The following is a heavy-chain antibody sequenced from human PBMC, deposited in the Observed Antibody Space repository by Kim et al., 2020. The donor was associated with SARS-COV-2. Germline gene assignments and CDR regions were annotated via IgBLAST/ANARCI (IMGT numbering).Heavy chain of an antibody. CDR3: ARGGRGSWTQFDY. V-gene: IGHV3-11*01. D-gene: IGHD6-13*01. CDR1: GFTFSDYK. CDR2: ISDSGSTI. J-gene: IGHJ4*02. Sequence: GGSLRLSCTASGFTFSDYKMNWIRQAPGKGLEWVSKISDSGSTIYYTDSVKGRFTISRDNAKNSLYLQMNSLRAEDTAVYYCARGGRGSWTQFDYWGQGILVTVSS.